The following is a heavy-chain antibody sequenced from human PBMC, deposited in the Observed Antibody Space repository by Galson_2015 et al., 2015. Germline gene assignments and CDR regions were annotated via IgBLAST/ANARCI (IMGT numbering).Heavy chain of an antibody. V-gene: IGHV3-23*01. Sequence: SLRLSCAASGITFYSHAMNWVRQAPGKGLEWVSGINGFGDRPDYVDSVKGRFTISRDNAKNTFYLQMNSLRAEDTAIYYCANQDRGEPGGWGQGTLVAVSS. J-gene: IGHJ4*02. CDR2: INGFGDRP. D-gene: IGHD3-10*01. CDR3: ANQDRGEPGG. CDR1: GITFYSHA.